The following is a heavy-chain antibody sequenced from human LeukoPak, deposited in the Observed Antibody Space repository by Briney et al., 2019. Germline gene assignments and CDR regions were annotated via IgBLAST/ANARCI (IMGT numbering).Heavy chain of an antibody. CDR3: ARVEDRYGRVGY. D-gene: IGHD5-18*01. CDR1: GYSINSGYY. CDR2: IYYSGST. J-gene: IGHJ4*02. Sequence: SETLSLTCTVSGYSINSGYYWSWIRQPPGKRLEWIGSIYYSGSTYSNPTLKSRLTISVDTSKNQISLNLTSVTAADAAVYYCARVEDRYGRVGYWGQGTLVTVSS. V-gene: IGHV4-38-2*02.